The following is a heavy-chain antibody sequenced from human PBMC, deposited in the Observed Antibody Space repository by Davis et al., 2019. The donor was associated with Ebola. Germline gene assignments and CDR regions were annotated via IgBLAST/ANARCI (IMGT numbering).Heavy chain of an antibody. Sequence: SVKASCKASGGAFSSYAISWVRQAPGQGLEWEGGILPIFDTATYAHNFQDRVTITADESRITAYMELSSLTSEDTAVYYCARGFGYGSETFDYWGQGTLVTVSS. V-gene: IGHV1-69*13. J-gene: IGHJ4*02. CDR3: ARGFGYGSETFDY. CDR1: GGAFSSYA. D-gene: IGHD3-10*01. CDR2: ILPIFDTA.